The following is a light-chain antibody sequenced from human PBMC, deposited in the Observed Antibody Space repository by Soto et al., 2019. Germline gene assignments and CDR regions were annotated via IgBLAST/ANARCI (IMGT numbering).Light chain of an antibody. V-gene: IGLV2-14*01. CDR3: VSYIDSSRTHWV. CDR1: YSDIGGYNL. J-gene: IGLJ3*02. Sequence: QSALTQPASVSGSPGQSITISCTGTYSDIGGYNLVSWYQHHPGTGPKMLIFEVLKRPSVLSDRFSGSKSGDTASLAISGLQPEDEADYYCVSYIDSSRTHWVFGGGTKLTVL. CDR2: EVL.